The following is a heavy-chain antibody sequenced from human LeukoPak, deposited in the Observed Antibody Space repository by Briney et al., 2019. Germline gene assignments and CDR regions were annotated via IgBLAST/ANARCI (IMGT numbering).Heavy chain of an antibody. V-gene: IGHV1-8*02. CDR3: ARGFYTTMALKRDY. D-gene: IGHD3-10*01. J-gene: IGHJ4*02. Sequence: ASVKVSYKASGYTFTSYDINWVRQATGQGLEWMGWMNPNSGNTGYAQKFQGRVTMTRNTSISTAYMELSSLRSEDTAVYYCARGFYTTMALKRDYWGQGTLVTVSS. CDR1: GYTFTSYD. CDR2: MNPNSGNT.